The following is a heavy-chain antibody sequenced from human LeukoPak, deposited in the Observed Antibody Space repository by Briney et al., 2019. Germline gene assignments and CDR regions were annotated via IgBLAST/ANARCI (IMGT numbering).Heavy chain of an antibody. D-gene: IGHD3-16*02. CDR1: GGSISSYY. Sequence: SETLSLTCTVSGGSISSYYWSWIRQPPGKGLEWIGYIYYSGSTYYNPSLKSRVTISVDTSKNQFSLKLSSVTAADTAVYYCARGTYDYVWGSYRYEDYWGQGTLVTVSS. J-gene: IGHJ4*02. CDR2: IYYSGST. V-gene: IGHV4-59*08. CDR3: ARGTYDYVWGSYRYEDY.